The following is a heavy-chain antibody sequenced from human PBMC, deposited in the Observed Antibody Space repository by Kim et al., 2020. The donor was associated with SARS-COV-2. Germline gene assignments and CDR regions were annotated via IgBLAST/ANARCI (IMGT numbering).Heavy chain of an antibody. Sequence: GGSLRLSCAASGFTFSSYSMNWVRQAPGKGLEWVSSISSSSSYIYYADSVKGRFTISRDNTKNSLYLQMNSLRAEDTAVYYCARLDPAASVGLYYYYYGMDVWGQGTTVTVSS. V-gene: IGHV3-21*01. CDR3: ARLDPAASVGLYYYYYGMDV. CDR1: GFTFSSYS. J-gene: IGHJ6*02. D-gene: IGHD2-2*01. CDR2: ISSSSSYI.